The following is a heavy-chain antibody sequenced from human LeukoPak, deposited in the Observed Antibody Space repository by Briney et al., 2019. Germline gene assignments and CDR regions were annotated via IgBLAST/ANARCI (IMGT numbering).Heavy chain of an antibody. Sequence: PSETLSLTCTVSGGSISSSSYYWGWIRQPPGKGLEWIGSIYNSGSTYYNPSLKSRATISVDASKNQFSLKLSSVTAADTAVYYCARLLRYFDWLHDTRGAFYIWGQGTMVTVSS. D-gene: IGHD3-9*01. CDR1: GGSISSSSYY. CDR2: IYNSGST. V-gene: IGHV4-39*01. J-gene: IGHJ3*02. CDR3: ARLLRYFDWLHDTRGAFYI.